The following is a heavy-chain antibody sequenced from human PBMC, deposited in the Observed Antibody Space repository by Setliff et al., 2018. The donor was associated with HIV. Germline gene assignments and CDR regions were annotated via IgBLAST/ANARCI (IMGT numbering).Heavy chain of an antibody. J-gene: IGHJ4*02. D-gene: IGHD1-1*01. V-gene: IGHV1-2*06. Sequence: ASVKVSCKASEYTFTGYYLHWVRQAPGQGLEWMGRINPNNGVTFYGQKFQGRVTMTRDTSIMTAYMELGRLTYDDTAVYYCASFRGTGTTRSLDHFDYWGQGTLVTVSS. CDR3: ASFRGTGTTRSLDHFDY. CDR1: EYTFTGYY. CDR2: INPNNGVT.